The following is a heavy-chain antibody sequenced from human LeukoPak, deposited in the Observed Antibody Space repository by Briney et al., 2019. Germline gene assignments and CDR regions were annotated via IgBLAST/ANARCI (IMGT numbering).Heavy chain of an antibody. D-gene: IGHD2-2*02. CDR1: GFTFSSYA. Sequence: SGGSLRLSCAASGFTFSSYAMSWVRQAPGKGLEWVSAISGSGGSTYYADSVKGRFTISRDNSKNTLYQQMNSLRAEDTAVYYCAREGHCSTTSCYTTFDYWGQGTLVTVSS. CDR2: ISGSGGST. J-gene: IGHJ4*02. V-gene: IGHV3-23*01. CDR3: AREGHCSTTSCYTTFDY.